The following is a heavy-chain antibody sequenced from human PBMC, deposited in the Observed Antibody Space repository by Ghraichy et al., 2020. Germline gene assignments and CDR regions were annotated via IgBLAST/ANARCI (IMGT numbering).Heavy chain of an antibody. J-gene: IGHJ5*02. V-gene: IGHV3-23*01. CDR1: GFTFSSYA. CDR3: AKDQAFGGRDLNWFDP. CDR2: ISGSGGST. D-gene: IGHD3-3*01. Sequence: GGSLRLSCAASGFTFSSYAMSWVRQAPGKGLEWVSAISGSGGSTYYADSVKGRFTISRDNSKNTLYLQMNSLRAEDTAVYYCAKDQAFGGRDLNWFDPWGQGTLVTVSS.